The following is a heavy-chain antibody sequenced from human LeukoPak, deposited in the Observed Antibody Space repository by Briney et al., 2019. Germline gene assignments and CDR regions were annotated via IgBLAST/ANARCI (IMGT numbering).Heavy chain of an antibody. Sequence: GGSLRLSCAASGFTFSSYAMHWVRQAPGKGLEWVAVISYDGSNKYYADSVKGRFTISRDNSKNTLYLQMNSLRAEDTAVYYCARDLGGYSYEVGPDYYYYGMDVWGQGTTVTVSS. V-gene: IGHV3-30-3*01. D-gene: IGHD5-18*01. CDR1: GFTFSSYA. CDR3: ARDLGGYSYEVGPDYYYYGMDV. CDR2: ISYDGSNK. J-gene: IGHJ6*02.